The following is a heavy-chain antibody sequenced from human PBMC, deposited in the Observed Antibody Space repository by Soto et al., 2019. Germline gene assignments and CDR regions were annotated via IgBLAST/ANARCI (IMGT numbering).Heavy chain of an antibody. V-gene: IGHV1-69*02. J-gene: IGHJ6*02. CDR1: GGTFSSYT. CDR3: AMWGGGTTVTSYGMDV. Sequence: QVQLVQSGAEVKKPGSSVKVSCKASGGTFSSYTISWVRQAPGQGLEWMGRIIPILGIANYAQKFQGRVTITADKXTXXAYMELSSLRSEDTAVYYCAMWGGGTTVTSYGMDVWGQGTTVTVSS. D-gene: IGHD4-17*01. CDR2: IIPILGIA.